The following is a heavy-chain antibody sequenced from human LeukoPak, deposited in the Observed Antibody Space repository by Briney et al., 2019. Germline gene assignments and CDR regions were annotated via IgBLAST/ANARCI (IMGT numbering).Heavy chain of an antibody. D-gene: IGHD3-10*01. CDR1: GFTFSSYW. J-gene: IGHJ4*02. CDR2: INHSGST. V-gene: IGHV4-34*01. Sequence: PGGSLRLSCAASGFTFSSYWMSWVRQAPGKGLEWIGEINHSGSTNYNPSLKSRVTISVDTSKNQFSLKPSSVTAADTAVYYCARRRRGSGSYTDYWGQGTLVTVSS. CDR3: ARRRRGSGSYTDY.